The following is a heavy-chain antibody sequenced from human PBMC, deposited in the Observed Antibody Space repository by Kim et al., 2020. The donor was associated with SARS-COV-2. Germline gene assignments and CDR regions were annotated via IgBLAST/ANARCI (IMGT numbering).Heavy chain of an antibody. J-gene: IGHJ5*02. CDR3: ARGVLAISYTPNWFDP. Sequence: SETLSLTCAVYGGSFSGYYWSWIRQPPGKGLEWIGEINHSGSTNYNPSLKSRVTISVDTSKNQFSLKLSSVTAADTAVYYCARGVLAISYTPNWFDPWG. V-gene: IGHV4-34*01. D-gene: IGHD2-2*02. CDR2: INHSGST. CDR1: GGSFSGYY.